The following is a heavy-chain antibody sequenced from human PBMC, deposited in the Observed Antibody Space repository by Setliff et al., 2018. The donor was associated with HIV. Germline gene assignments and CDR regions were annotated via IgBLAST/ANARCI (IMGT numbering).Heavy chain of an antibody. D-gene: IGHD3-3*01. V-gene: IGHV4-59*11. J-gene: IGHJ4*02. CDR1: GGSISGHY. Sequence: SSETLSLTCTVSGGSISGHYWSWIRQTPGKGLEWIGYVYSNGNTDYNPSLKSRVTISVDTSKNQFSLKIDSVTAADTAVYYCARRPLFGVVIASVAKMEFDYWGQGTLVTVSS. CDR2: VYSNGNT. CDR3: ARRPLFGVVIASVAKMEFDY.